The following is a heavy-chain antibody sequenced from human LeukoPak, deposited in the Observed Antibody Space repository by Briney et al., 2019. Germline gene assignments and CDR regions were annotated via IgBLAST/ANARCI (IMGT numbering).Heavy chain of an antibody. CDR2: ISSNGRTI. V-gene: IGHV3-48*02. CDR3: ARDRLSGSDWFDP. Sequence: GGSLRLSCAASGFTFSLYTMIWVRQAPGKGLEWVSYISSNGRTIYYADSVEGRFSISRDNAKKSLYLQMNSLRNEDTAVYYCARDRLSGSDWFDPWGQGTLVTVSS. CDR1: GFTFSLYT. D-gene: IGHD5-12*01. J-gene: IGHJ5*02.